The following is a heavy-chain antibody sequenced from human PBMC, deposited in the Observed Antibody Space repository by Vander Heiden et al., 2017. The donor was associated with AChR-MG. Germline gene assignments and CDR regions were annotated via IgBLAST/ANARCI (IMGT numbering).Heavy chain of an antibody. V-gene: IGHV1-2*02. CDR3: AGTGTSFGGGYAFDI. CDR2: INPNSGGT. D-gene: IGHD3-3*01. CDR1: GNTFTGYY. J-gene: IGHJ3*02. Sequence: QVQLVQSGAEVKKPGASVKVSCKASGNTFTGYYMHWVRQAPGQGLEWMGWINPNSGGTNYAQKLQGRVTMTRDTSISTAYMELSRLRSDDTAVYYCAGTGTSFGGGYAFDIWGQGTMVTVSS.